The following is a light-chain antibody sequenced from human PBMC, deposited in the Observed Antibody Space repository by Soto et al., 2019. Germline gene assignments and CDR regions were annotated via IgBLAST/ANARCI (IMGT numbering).Light chain of an antibody. CDR2: ELS. J-gene: IGLJ1*01. CDR1: SSDVGGYDY. CDR3: SSYTSSSTDV. V-gene: IGLV2-14*01. Sequence: QSVLTQPASVSGSPGQSITISCTGTSSDVGGYDYVSWYQHHPGKAPKLTIYELSNRPSGVSNRFSGSKSGNTASLTISGLQAEDEAEYYCSSYTSSSTDVFGTGTKVTVL.